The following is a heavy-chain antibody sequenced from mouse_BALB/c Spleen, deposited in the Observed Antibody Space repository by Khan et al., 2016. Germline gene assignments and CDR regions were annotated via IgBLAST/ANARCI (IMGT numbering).Heavy chain of an antibody. CDR1: GYTFTDYN. V-gene: IGHV1-18*01. CDR3: ARFYADYYGAMDY. Sequence: VRLQQSGPELVKPGASVKIPCKASGYTFTDYNMDWVKQSHGKSLEWIGDINPNNGGTVYNQRFKGKATLTVDKSSSTAYLELRSLTSEDTAVXYCARFYADYYGAMDYWGQGTSVTVSS. D-gene: IGHD1-1*01. J-gene: IGHJ4*01. CDR2: INPNNGGT.